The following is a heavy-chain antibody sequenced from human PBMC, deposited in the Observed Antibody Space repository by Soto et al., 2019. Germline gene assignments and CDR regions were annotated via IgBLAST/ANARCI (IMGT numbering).Heavy chain of an antibody. Sequence: PGGSLSLSCAAYGFTFSSYSMNWVRQAPGKGLEWVSSISSSSSYIYYADSVKGRFTISRDNAKNSLYLQMNSLRAEDTVVYYCARALQWLSEYWGQGTLVTVSS. CDR1: GFTFSSYS. CDR3: ARALQWLSEY. D-gene: IGHD6-19*01. J-gene: IGHJ4*02. CDR2: ISSSSSYI. V-gene: IGHV3-21*01.